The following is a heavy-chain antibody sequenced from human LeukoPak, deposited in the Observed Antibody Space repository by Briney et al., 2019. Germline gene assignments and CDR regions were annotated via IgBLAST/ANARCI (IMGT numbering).Heavy chain of an antibody. CDR2: ISSSGSTI. D-gene: IGHD2-2*02. CDR3: ARGSLGYCSSTSCYTPFDY. Sequence: GGSLRLPCAASGFTFSDYYMSWIRQAPGKGLEWVSYISSSGSTIYYADSLKGRFTISRDNAKNSLYLQMNSLRAEDTAVYYCARGSLGYCSSTSCYTPFDYWGQGTLVTVSS. J-gene: IGHJ4*02. V-gene: IGHV3-11*01. CDR1: GFTFSDYY.